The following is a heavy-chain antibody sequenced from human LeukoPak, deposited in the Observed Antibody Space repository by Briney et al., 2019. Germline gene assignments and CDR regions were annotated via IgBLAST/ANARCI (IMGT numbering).Heavy chain of an antibody. D-gene: IGHD1-14*01. CDR3: ARRSIRFYGMDV. J-gene: IGHJ6*02. CDR1: VYTFTSYX. V-gene: IGHV1-8*01. Sequence: GASVKVSCKASVYTFTSYXINWVRQATGQGLEWMGWMNPNSGNTGYAQKFQGRVTMTRNTSISTAYMELSSLRSEDTAVYYCARRSIRFYGMDVWGQGTTVTVSS. CDR2: MNPNSGNT.